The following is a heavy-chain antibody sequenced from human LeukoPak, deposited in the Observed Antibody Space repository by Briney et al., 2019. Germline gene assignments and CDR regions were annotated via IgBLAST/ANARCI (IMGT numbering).Heavy chain of an antibody. CDR3: ARDYNYYDSSGYYYGRNFDY. CDR1: GGSISSSSYY. CDR2: IYYSGST. Sequence: SETLSLTCTVSGGSISSSSYYWGWIRQPPGKGLEWIGSIYYSGSTYYNPSLKSRVTISVDTSKNQFSLKLSSVTAADTAVYYCARDYNYYDSSGYYYGRNFDYWGQGTLVTVSS. V-gene: IGHV4-39*07. J-gene: IGHJ4*02. D-gene: IGHD3-22*01.